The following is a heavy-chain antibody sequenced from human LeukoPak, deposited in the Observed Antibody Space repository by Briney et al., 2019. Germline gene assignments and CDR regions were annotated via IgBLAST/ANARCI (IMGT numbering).Heavy chain of an antibody. V-gene: IGHV4-61*02. D-gene: IGHD2-15*01. CDR3: ARGYCSGGSCHPLDY. Sequence: PLPLTCTVSGGSISSGSYYWSWLRQPAGKGLEGLGRIYPSGSTNYNPSLKSRVTISVDTSKNQFSLKLSSVTAADTAVYYCARGYCSGGSCHPLDYWGQGTLVTVSS. CDR2: IYPSGST. J-gene: IGHJ4*02. CDR1: GGSISSGSYY.